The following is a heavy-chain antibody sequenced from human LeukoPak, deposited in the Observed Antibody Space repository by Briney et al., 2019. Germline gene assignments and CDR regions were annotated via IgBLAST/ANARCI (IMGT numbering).Heavy chain of an antibody. CDR2: ISTHNGNT. CDR1: GYTFTNYG. D-gene: IGHD2-21*02. CDR3: ARRCGGDCYAFDS. V-gene: IGHV1-18*01. J-gene: IGHJ4*02. Sequence: GASVKVSCKASGYTFTNYGINWVRQAPGQGLEWMGWISTHNGNTHYAQKLQGRVTMTTDTSTSTAYMELGSLRSDDTAVYYCARRCGGDCYAFDSWGQGTLVTVSS.